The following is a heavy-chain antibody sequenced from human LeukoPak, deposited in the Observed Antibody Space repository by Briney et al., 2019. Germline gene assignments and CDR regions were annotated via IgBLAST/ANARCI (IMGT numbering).Heavy chain of an antibody. Sequence: PSQTLSLTCPVYGGSLSSGSYYWSWILQPAGNGLEWIRRIYTSGSTNYNTSLKSRVTISVDTSKNQFSLKLSSVTAADTAVYYCARAWGSYLFYFDYWGQGTLVTVSS. CDR2: IYTSGST. CDR3: ARAWGSYLFYFDY. V-gene: IGHV4-61*02. D-gene: IGHD1-26*01. CDR1: GGSLSSGSYY. J-gene: IGHJ4*02.